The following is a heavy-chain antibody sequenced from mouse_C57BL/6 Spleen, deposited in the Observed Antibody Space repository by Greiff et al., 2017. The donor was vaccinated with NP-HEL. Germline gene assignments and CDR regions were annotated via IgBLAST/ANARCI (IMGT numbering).Heavy chain of an antibody. J-gene: IGHJ2*01. CDR2: IHPNSGST. CDR1: GYTFTSYW. CDR3: ARNWDDYFDY. Sequence: QVQLQQPGAELVKPGASVKLSCKASGYTFTSYWMHWVKQRPGQGLEWIGMIHPNSGSTNYNEKFKSKATLTVDKSSSPAYMQLSSLTSEDSAVYYCARNWDDYFDYWGQGTTLTVSS. D-gene: IGHD4-1*01. V-gene: IGHV1-64*01.